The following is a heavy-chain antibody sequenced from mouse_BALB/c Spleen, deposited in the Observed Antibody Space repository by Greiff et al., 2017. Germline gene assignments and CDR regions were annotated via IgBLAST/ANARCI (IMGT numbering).Heavy chain of an antibody. J-gene: IGHJ4*01. CDR3: AGGPYAMDY. Sequence: QVQLQQSGAELVRPGTSVKISCKASGYTFTNYWLGWVKQRPGHGLEWIGDIYPGGGYTNYNEKFKGKATLTADTSSSTAYMQLSSLTSEDSAVYFCAGGPYAMDYWGQGTSVTVSS. CDR2: IYPGGGYT. CDR1: GYTFTNYW. V-gene: IGHV1-63*02.